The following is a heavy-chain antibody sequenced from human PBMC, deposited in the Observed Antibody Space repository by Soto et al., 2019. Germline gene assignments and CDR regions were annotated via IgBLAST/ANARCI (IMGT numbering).Heavy chain of an antibody. V-gene: IGHV3-23*01. J-gene: IGHJ4*02. Sequence: EVQLLESGGGLVQPGGSLRLSCAASGFTFSSYAMSWVRQAPGKGLEWVSAISGSGGSTYYADSVKGRFTISRDNSKNTLYLQMNSLRAEDTAVYYCARDSSSWYYFDYWGQGTLVTVSS. D-gene: IGHD6-13*01. CDR1: GFTFSSYA. CDR3: ARDSSSWYYFDY. CDR2: ISGSGGST.